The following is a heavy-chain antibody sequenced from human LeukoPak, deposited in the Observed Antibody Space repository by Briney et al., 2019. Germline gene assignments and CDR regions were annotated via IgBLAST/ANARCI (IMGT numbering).Heavy chain of an antibody. D-gene: IGHD3-22*01. CDR1: GGSFSGYY. Sequence: PSETLSLTCAVYGGSFSGYYWSWIRQPPGKGLEWIGEINHSGSTNYNPSLKSRVTISVDTSKNQFSLKLSSVTAADTAVYYCARGLVSSGYYYPGAFDIWGQGTMVTVSS. J-gene: IGHJ3*02. CDR3: ARGLVSSGYYYPGAFDI. V-gene: IGHV4-34*01. CDR2: INHSGST.